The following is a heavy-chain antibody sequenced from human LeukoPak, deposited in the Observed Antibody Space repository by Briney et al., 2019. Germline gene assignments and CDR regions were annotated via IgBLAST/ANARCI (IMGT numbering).Heavy chain of an antibody. J-gene: IGHJ4*02. Sequence: GGSLRLSCAASGLTFSAAWMSWVRQAPGKGLEWVATINTDGSNRYYVDSVKGRFTISRDNAKNSLYLQMDSLRAGDTALYYCADFDRSWGQGTLVTVSS. CDR2: INTDGSNR. CDR3: ADFDRS. CDR1: GLTFSAAW. D-gene: IGHD3-22*01. V-gene: IGHV3-7*01.